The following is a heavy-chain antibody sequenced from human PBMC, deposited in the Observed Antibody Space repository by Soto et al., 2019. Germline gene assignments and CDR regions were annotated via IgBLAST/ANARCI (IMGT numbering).Heavy chain of an antibody. CDR2: IGVNVGHI. D-gene: IGHD6-13*01. J-gene: IGHJ4*02. CDR1: GFIFNRYT. Sequence: KSGGSLRLSCAASGFIFNRYTMTWVRQAPGKGLEWVASIGVNVGHIFYADSVQGRATISRDDARNTLYLQMDNVKAEDTAVYYCAKWQQLQWGQGTLVTVSS. V-gene: IGHV3-21*06. CDR3: AKWQQLQ.